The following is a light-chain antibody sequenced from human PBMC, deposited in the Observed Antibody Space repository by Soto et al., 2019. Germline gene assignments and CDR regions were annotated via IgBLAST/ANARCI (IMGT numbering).Light chain of an antibody. J-gene: IGKJ5*01. CDR3: QQRSNWPPF. V-gene: IGKV3-11*01. CDR1: QSVSSY. CDR2: DAS. Sequence: ENVLTQSPATLSLSPGERATLSCRASQSVSSYLAWYQQKPGQAPRLLIYDASNRATGIPARFSGSGSGTDFTLTISSLEPEDFAVYYCQQRSNWPPFFGQGTRLEIK.